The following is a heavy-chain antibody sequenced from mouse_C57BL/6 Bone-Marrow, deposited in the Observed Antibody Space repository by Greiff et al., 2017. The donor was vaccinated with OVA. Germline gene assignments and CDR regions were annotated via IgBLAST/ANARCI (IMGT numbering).Heavy chain of an antibody. J-gene: IGHJ4*01. CDR2: INPSSGYT. Sequence: VQVVESGAELAKPGASVKLSCKASGYTFTSYWMHWVKQRPGQGLEWIGYINPSSGYTKYNQKFKDKATLTADKSSSTAYMQLSSLTYEDSAVYYCASLRLRAAMDYWGQGTSVTVSS. D-gene: IGHD2-12*01. CDR3: ASLRLRAAMDY. V-gene: IGHV1-7*01. CDR1: GYTFTSYW.